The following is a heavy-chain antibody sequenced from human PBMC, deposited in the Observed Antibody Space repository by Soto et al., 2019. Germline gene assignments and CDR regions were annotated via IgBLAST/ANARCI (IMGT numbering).Heavy chain of an antibody. CDR1: GGSFTSNNW. CDR2: IYRTGST. Sequence: QVQLQESGPGLVKPSGTLSLTCAVSGGSFTSNNWWTWVRQPPGQGLEWIGEIYRTGSTNYNTSLKSRVTLSRDKSENQFSLKVTSLTAADTAVYYCASRDPGTSVDYWGQGTLVTVSS. CDR3: ASRDPGTSVDY. D-gene: IGHD1-7*01. V-gene: IGHV4-4*02. J-gene: IGHJ4*02.